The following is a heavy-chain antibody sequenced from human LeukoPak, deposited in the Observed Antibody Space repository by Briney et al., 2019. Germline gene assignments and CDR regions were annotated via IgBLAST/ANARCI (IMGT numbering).Heavy chain of an antibody. J-gene: IGHJ4*02. V-gene: IGHV4-34*01. Sequence: PSETLSLTCAVYGGSFSGYYWSWIRQPPGKGLEWIGEIEQSGSANYNPSLKSRVTISVDTSKNQFSLRLSSVTAADTAVYYCARERRDGYKVYFDYWGQGTLVTVSS. CDR3: ARERRDGYKVYFDY. CDR1: GGSFSGYY. CDR2: IEQSGSA. D-gene: IGHD5-24*01.